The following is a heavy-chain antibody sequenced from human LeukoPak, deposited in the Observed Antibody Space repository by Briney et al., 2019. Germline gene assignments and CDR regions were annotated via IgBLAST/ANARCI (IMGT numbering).Heavy chain of an antibody. V-gene: IGHV3-30*03. CDR2: ISYDGSNK. Sequence: GGSLRLSCAAPGFTFSSYGMRWVRQAPGKGLEWVAVISYDGSNKYYADSVKGRFTISRDKSKNTLYLQMNSLRAEDTAVYYCARDQGYSYGSSILYWYLDLWGRGTLVTVSS. CDR3: ARDQGYSYGSSILYWYLDL. J-gene: IGHJ2*01. D-gene: IGHD5-18*01. CDR1: GFTFSSYG.